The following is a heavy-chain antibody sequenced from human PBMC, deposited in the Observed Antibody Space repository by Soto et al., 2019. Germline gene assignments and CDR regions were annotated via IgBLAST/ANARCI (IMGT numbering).Heavy chain of an antibody. Sequence: SETLSLTCTVSGGSISSYYWSWIRQPPGKGLEWIGYIYYSGSTNYNPSLKSRVTISVDTSKNQFSLKLSSVTAADTAVYYCARRIPTYYDFWSGGNYFDYWGQGTLVTVSS. V-gene: IGHV4-59*01. CDR2: IYYSGST. CDR1: GGSISSYY. D-gene: IGHD3-3*01. CDR3: ARRIPTYYDFWSGGNYFDY. J-gene: IGHJ4*02.